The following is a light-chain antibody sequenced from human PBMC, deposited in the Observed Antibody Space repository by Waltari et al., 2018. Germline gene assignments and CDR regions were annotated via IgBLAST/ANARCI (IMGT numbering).Light chain of an antibody. CDR2: AAS. V-gene: IGKV1-16*02. J-gene: IGKJ5*01. CDR3: QQYSRYPIT. CDR1: QDITNY. Sequence: DIQMTQSPSSLSASVGDRVTITCRASQDITNYLAWFQQKPGTAPDPLIFAASRLHSGAPSKFSGSGSGRHFTLTISSLQPEDIATYYCQQYSRYPITFGQGTRLEIK.